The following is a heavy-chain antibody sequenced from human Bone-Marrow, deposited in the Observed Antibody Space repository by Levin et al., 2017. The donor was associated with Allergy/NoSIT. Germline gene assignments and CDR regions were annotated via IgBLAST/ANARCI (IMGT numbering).Heavy chain of an antibody. Sequence: SVKVSCKASGGTFKSHAIAWVRQAPGQGLEWMGGIIPILTTGNYAQKFQGRVTITADEPTSTAYMELSSRRSDDTAVYYCARVGPTGYFDYWGQGTLITVSS. CDR2: IIPILTTG. J-gene: IGHJ4*02. V-gene: IGHV1-69*13. CDR1: GGTFKSHA. CDR3: ARVGPTGYFDY.